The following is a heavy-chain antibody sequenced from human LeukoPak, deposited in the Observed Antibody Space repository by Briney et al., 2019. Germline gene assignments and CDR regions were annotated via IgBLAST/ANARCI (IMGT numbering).Heavy chain of an antibody. CDR3: AREGELSKNFDY. CDR2: MSYDGENK. V-gene: IGHV3-30*03. CDR1: GFTFSSYA. Sequence: GGSLRLSCAASGFTFSSYAMTWVRQAPGKGLEWVAVMSYDGENKFYADSVKGRFTISRDNSKNTLYLQMKSLRAEDTAVYYCAREGELSKNFDYWGQGTLVTVSS. J-gene: IGHJ4*02. D-gene: IGHD3-16*01.